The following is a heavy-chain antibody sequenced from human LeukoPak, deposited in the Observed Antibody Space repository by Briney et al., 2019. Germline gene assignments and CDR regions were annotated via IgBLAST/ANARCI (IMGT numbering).Heavy chain of an antibody. CDR2: IDSDGSTT. CDR1: GFTFSSYW. V-gene: IGHV3-74*01. CDR3: ARDSGNWLDP. Sequence: GGSLRLSCAASGFTFSSYWMHWVRQAPGKGLMWVPRIDSDGSTTTYADSVKGRFTISRDNAKNTLYLQMNSLRAEDTAVYYCARDSGNWLDPWGQGTLVTVSS. J-gene: IGHJ5*02. D-gene: IGHD3-10*01.